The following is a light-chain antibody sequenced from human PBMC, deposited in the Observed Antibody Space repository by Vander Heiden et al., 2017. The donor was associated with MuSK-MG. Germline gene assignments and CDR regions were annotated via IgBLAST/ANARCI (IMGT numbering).Light chain of an antibody. CDR3: QAWDSSVV. J-gene: IGLJ2*01. V-gene: IGLV3-1*01. CDR2: QDT. Sequence: SYELTQPPSVSVSPGQTASITCSADKLGDKYACWYQQKPGQSTVLLIYQDTKRPSGIPERFSGSNSGNTATLTISGTQAMDEADYYCQAWDSSVVFGGGTKLTVL. CDR1: KLGDKY.